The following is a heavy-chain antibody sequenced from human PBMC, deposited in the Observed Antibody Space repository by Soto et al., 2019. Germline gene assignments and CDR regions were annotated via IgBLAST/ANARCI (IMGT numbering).Heavy chain of an antibody. CDR3: ARAVMVRGNPWFDP. J-gene: IGHJ5*02. CDR2: IYHSGST. D-gene: IGHD3-10*01. CDR1: GGSISSSNW. Sequence: QAQLQESGPGLVKPSGTLSLTCAVSGGSISSSNWWRWVRQPPGKGLEWIGEIYHSGSTNYNPSLKSRVTIAVAKSKNQFSLKLSSVTAADRAVYYCARAVMVRGNPWFDPWGQGTLVTVSS. V-gene: IGHV4-4*02.